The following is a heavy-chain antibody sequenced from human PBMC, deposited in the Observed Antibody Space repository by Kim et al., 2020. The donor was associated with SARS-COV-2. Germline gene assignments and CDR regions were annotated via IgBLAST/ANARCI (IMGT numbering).Heavy chain of an antibody. D-gene: IGHD4-17*01. CDR3: ARYADDYGDYWGGPI. CDR1: GGSINSSSYY. Sequence: SETLSLTCTVSGGSINSSSYYWGWIRQPPGKGLEWIGSIYYSGSTYYNPSLKSRVTISVDTSKNQFSLKLSSVTAADTAVYYCARYADDYGDYWGGPIWGQGTMVTVSS. V-gene: IGHV4-39*01. CDR2: IYYSGST. J-gene: IGHJ3*02.